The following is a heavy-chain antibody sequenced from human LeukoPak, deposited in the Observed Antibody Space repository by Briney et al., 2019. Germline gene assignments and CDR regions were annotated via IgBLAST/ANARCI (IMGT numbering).Heavy chain of an antibody. CDR3: ARRLTQYDCFDP. CDR1: GDSVSSNSVT. J-gene: IGHJ5*02. Sequence: SQTLSLTCAISGDSVSSNSVTWNWIRQSPSRGLEWLGRTYYRSAWYNDYAVSVRGRITVNPDTSKNQFSLHLNSVTPEDTAVYYCARRLTQYDCFDPWGQGILVTISS. D-gene: IGHD2-2*01. CDR2: TYYRSAWYN. V-gene: IGHV6-1*01.